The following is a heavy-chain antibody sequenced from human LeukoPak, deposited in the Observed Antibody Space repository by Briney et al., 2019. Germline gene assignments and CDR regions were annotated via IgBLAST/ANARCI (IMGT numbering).Heavy chain of an antibody. D-gene: IGHD6-13*01. CDR2: IIPIFGTA. CDR1: GGTFSSYA. J-gene: IGHJ5*02. V-gene: IGHV1-69*13. Sequence: SVKVSCKASGGTFSSYAVSWVRQAPGQGLEWMGGIIPIFGTANYAQKFQGRVTITADESTSTAYMELSSLRSEDTAVYYCARDGLPNSSSWYADWFDPWGQGTLVTVSS. CDR3: ARDGLPNSSSWYADWFDP.